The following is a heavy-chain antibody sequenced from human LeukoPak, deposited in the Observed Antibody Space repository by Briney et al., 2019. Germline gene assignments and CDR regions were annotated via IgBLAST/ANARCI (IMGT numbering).Heavy chain of an antibody. CDR2: ISSSSSTI. D-gene: IGHD3-22*01. V-gene: IGHV3-48*01. Sequence: GGSLRLSCAASGFTFSSYTMNWGRQAPGKGLEWVSYISSSSSTIYYAGSVQGRFTISRDNAKNSLYLQMNSLRAEDTAVYYCARASYDSSGYYLGAGARADYWGQGTLVTVSS. CDR3: ARASYDSSGYYLGAGARADY. CDR1: GFTFSSYT. J-gene: IGHJ4*02.